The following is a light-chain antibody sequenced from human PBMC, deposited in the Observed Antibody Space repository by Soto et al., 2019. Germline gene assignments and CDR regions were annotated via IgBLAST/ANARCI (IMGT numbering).Light chain of an antibody. CDR2: SAS. Sequence: IQLTQSPSSLSASVGDTVTITCRASQAIGSYFAWYQQRPGTAPKLLIYSASTLHSGVPSRFSGSGSGTDFPLPISSLQPEDFATYYCQQVDSYPRIFGPGTTVEI. CDR3: QQVDSYPRI. J-gene: IGKJ3*01. V-gene: IGKV1-9*01. CDR1: QAIGSY.